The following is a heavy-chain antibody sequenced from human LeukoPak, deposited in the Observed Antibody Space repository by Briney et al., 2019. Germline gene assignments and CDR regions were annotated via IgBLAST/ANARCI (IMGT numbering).Heavy chain of an antibody. CDR3: ARGYCSSTRCYIDY. CDR1: GGSISSYY. Sequence: PSETLSLTCTVSGGSISSYYWSWIRQPPGKGLEWIGYIYYSGSTNYNPSLKSRVTISVDTSKKQFSLKLSSVTAADTAVYYCARGYCSSTRCYIDYWGQGTLVTVSS. CDR2: IYYSGST. V-gene: IGHV4-59*01. J-gene: IGHJ4*02. D-gene: IGHD2-2*02.